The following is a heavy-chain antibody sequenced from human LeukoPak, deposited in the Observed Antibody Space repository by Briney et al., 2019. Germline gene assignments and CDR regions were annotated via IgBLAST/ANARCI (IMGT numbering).Heavy chain of an antibody. V-gene: IGHV4-59*01. Sequence: SETLSLTCTVSGGSISSYYWSWIRQPPGKGLEWIGYIYYSVSTNYNPSLKSRVTISVDTSKNQFSLKLSSVTAADTAVYYCARDSNYFDSSGYHQYYFDYWGQGTLVTVSS. CDR2: IYYSVST. D-gene: IGHD3-22*01. J-gene: IGHJ4*02. CDR1: GGSISSYY. CDR3: ARDSNYFDSSGYHQYYFDY.